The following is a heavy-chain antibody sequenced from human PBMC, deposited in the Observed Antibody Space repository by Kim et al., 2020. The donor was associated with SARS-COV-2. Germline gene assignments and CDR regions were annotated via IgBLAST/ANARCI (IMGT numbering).Heavy chain of an antibody. CDR2: ISYDGSNK. Sequence: GGSLRLSCAVSGFTFSSYGMHWVRQAPGKGLEWVAVISYDGSNKYYADSVKGRFTISRDNSKNTLYLQMNSLRAEDTAVYYCAKQYNWNDRPDYWGQGTLVTVSS. CDR1: GFTFSSYG. V-gene: IGHV3-30*18. J-gene: IGHJ4*02. CDR3: AKQYNWNDRPDY. D-gene: IGHD1-1*01.